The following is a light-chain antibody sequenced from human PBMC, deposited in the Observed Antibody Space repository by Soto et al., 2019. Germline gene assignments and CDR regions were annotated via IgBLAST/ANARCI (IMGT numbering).Light chain of an antibody. J-gene: IGLJ1*01. Sequence: ALTQPAYVSGSPGQTITICCTGTSSDVGGHNSVSWYQQHPGKAPKLMIYNVSNRPSGVSNRFSGSKSGNTASLTISGLLAEDEADYYCTSYTSSSTYVFGAGTKLTVL. CDR2: NVS. V-gene: IGLV2-14*01. CDR1: SSDVGGHNS. CDR3: TSYTSSSTYV.